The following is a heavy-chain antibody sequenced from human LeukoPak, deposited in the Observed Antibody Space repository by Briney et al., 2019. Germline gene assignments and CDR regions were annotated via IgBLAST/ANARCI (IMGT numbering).Heavy chain of an antibody. J-gene: IGHJ4*02. CDR3: AKTRPLDSSSWSHGDY. V-gene: IGHV3-30-3*02. Sequence: PGRSLRLSCAASGFTFSSYSMSWVRQAPGKGLEWVAVISYDGKSKNYADSVKGRFTISRDKSTLYLEMNNLRAEDTALYYCAKTRPLDSSSWSHGDYWGQGTLVTVSS. CDR2: ISYDGKSK. CDR1: GFTFSSYS. D-gene: IGHD6-13*01.